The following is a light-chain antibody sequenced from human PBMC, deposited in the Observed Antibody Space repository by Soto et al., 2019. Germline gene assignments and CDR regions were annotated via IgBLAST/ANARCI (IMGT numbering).Light chain of an antibody. J-gene: IGLJ1*01. CDR1: SSDVGGHNY. Sequence: QSALPQPASVSGSLGQSITISCTGTSSDVGGHNYVSWYHVHPGRAPQLIIYAVSNRPSGISSRFSGSKAGNTASLTISGLQADDEADFYCCSYTSSGTYVSGTGTKLTVL. V-gene: IGLV2-14*01. CDR2: AVS. CDR3: CSYTSSGTYV.